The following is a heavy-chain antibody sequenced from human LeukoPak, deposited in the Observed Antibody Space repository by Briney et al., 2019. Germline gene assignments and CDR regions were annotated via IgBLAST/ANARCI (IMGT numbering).Heavy chain of an antibody. CDR1: GYTFTSYG. Sequence: GASVKASCKASGYTFTSYGISWVRQAPGQGLEWMGWISAYNGNTNYAQKLQGRVTMTTDTSTSTAYMELRSLRSDDTAVYYCARRPLMDYYYYYMDVWGKGTTVTVSS. CDR3: ARRPLMDYYYYYMDV. J-gene: IGHJ6*03. D-gene: IGHD2-8*01. V-gene: IGHV1-18*01. CDR2: ISAYNGNT.